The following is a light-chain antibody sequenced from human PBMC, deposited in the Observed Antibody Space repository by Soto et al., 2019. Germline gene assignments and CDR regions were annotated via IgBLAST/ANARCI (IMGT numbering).Light chain of an antibody. CDR3: QQYHSFWT. V-gene: IGKV1-5*03. Sequence: DIQMTQSPSSLSASVGDTISITCRSFQTISKSLNWYQQRPGKAPKLLIYQASSLESGVPSRFSGSGSGTEFTLTISSLQPDDFATYFCQQYHSFWTFGQGTKVDIK. J-gene: IGKJ1*01. CDR2: QAS. CDR1: QTISKS.